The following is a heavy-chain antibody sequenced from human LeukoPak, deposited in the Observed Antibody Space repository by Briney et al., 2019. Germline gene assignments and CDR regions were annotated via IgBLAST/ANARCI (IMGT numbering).Heavy chain of an antibody. CDR3: ARGAIDILTGYYIAPSPSFDY. V-gene: IGHV4-34*01. CDR2: INHSGST. J-gene: IGHJ4*02. D-gene: IGHD3-9*01. CDR1: GGSFSGYY. Sequence: SETLSLTCAVYGGSFSGYYWSWIRQPPGNGLEWIGEINHSGSTNYNPSLKSRVTISVDTSKNQFSLKLSSVTAADTAVYYCARGAIDILTGYYIAPSPSFDYWGQGTLVTVSS.